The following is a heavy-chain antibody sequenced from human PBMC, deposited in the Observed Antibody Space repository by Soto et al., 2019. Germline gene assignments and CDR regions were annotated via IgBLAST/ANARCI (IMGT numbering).Heavy chain of an antibody. V-gene: IGHV1-69*13. J-gene: IGHJ4*02. CDR3: ARESRYCSGGSCYFLPGIDY. Sequence: SVKVSCKASGGTFSSYAISWVRQAPGQGLEWMGGIIPIFGTANYAQKFQGRVTITADESTSTAYVELGSLRSEDTAVYYCARESRYCSGGSCYFLPGIDYWGQGTLVTVSS. D-gene: IGHD2-15*01. CDR1: GGTFSSYA. CDR2: IIPIFGTA.